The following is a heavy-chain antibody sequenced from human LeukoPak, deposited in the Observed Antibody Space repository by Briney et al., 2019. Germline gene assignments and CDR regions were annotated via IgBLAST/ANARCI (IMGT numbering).Heavy chain of an antibody. CDR3: ASSTTVAGTFWIDP. CDR2: ISYDGTKT. V-gene: IGHV3-30*04. CDR1: GVTFSNYA. Sequence: GGSLRLSCTPSGVTFSNYALDWVRQAPGKGLEWVAAISYDGTKTYYTDSVKGRFTISRDDPDNTLSLQMDSLRGEDTALYYCASSTTVAGTFWIDPWGQGTLVIVSS. J-gene: IGHJ5*02. D-gene: IGHD6-19*01.